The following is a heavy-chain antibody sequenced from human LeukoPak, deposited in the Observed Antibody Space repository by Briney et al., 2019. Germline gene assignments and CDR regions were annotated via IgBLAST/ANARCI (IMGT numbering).Heavy chain of an antibody. J-gene: IGHJ4*02. D-gene: IGHD6-19*01. CDR2: IRQDGSEK. Sequence: GGSLRLSCEVSGFTFTDFWMNWVRQAPGKGPEWVASIRQDGSEKTYVDSVKGRFTISRDNTKNSLSLQLNGLRAEDTAVYYCAKAGDSSGWFGFWGQGTLVTVSS. V-gene: IGHV3-7*01. CDR1: GFTFTDFW. CDR3: AKAGDSSGWFGF.